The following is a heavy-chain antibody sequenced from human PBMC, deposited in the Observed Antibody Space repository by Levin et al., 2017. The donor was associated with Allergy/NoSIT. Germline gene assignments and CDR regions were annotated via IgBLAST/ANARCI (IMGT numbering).Heavy chain of an antibody. J-gene: IGHJ3*01. CDR3: TRAGTTHDGFDF. Sequence: LSQTLSLTCTVSGGSISPYYWSWVRQSPGKGLEYVGSIFHTGTAYYNPSLKSRLTVAVDTSKNFFSLRLIAVTAADTAIYYCTRAGTTHDGFDFWGQGTMVTVS. V-gene: IGHV4-59*01. CDR2: IFHTGTA. D-gene: IGHD1-1*01. CDR1: GGSISPYY.